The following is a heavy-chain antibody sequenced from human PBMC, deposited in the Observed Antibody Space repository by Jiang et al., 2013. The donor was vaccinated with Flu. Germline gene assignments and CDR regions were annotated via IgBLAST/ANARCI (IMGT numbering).Heavy chain of an antibody. V-gene: IGHV1-69*06. D-gene: IGHD4-17*01. J-gene: IGHJ6*02. CDR2: IIPTFGTP. Sequence: SGAEVKKPGSSVKVSCKASGGTFSDYAISWVRQAPGQGLEWMGGIIPTFGTPKYAQKFQDRVTITADKSTSTGYMELTNLRSEDSAIYYCARALYGDYVGYYYGMDVWGQGTMVTVSS. CDR3: ARALYGDYVGYYYGMDV. CDR1: GGTFSDYA.